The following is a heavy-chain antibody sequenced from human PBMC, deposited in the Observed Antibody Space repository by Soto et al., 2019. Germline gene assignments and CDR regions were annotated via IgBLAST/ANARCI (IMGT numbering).Heavy chain of an antibody. CDR1: GYPLTDFY. CDR2: INPHTGDT. Sequence: QVQLVQSGAEVKKPGASVTVSCKTSGYPLTDFYIHWVRQAPGQGLEWMAWINPHTGDTNTALKFQGRVTMTGDTSINTAFLELTRLSSDDTAVYYCAREGGAAPGARREGYLDLGGRGTLVSVSS. J-gene: IGHJ2*01. D-gene: IGHD6-25*01. V-gene: IGHV1-2*02. CDR3: AREGGAAPGARREGYLDL.